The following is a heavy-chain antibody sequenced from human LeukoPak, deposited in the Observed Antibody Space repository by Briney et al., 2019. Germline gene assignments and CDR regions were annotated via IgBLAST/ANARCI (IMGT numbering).Heavy chain of an antibody. CDR3: ARSASYCTNTSCSYYYYYYMDV. D-gene: IGHD2-2*01. CDR1: GFTFSSYG. V-gene: IGHV3-7*01. Sequence: GGSLRLSCAASGFTFSSYGMHWVRQAPGKGLEWVANIKQDGSEKYYVDSVKGRFTISRDNARNSLYLQTNSLRAEDTAVYYCARSASYCTNTSCSYYYYYYMDVWGKGTTVTVSS. J-gene: IGHJ6*03. CDR2: IKQDGSEK.